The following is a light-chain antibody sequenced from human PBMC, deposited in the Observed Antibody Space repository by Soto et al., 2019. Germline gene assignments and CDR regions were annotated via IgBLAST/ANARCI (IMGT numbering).Light chain of an antibody. CDR3: QQSYSTPRVT. J-gene: IGKJ3*01. V-gene: IGKV1-39*01. CDR2: AAS. Sequence: DLQMTQSPSSLSASVGDRVTITCRASQSISSYLNWYQQKPGKAPKLLIYAASSLQSGVPSRFSGSGSGTDFTLTISSLQPEDFATYYCQQSYSTPRVTFGPGTKVDI. CDR1: QSISSY.